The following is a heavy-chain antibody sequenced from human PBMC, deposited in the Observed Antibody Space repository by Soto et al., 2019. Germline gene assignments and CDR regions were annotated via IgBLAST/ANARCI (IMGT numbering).Heavy chain of an antibody. Sequence: QVQLVQSGAEVKKPGASVTVYCKASGYTFINYALHWVRQAPGQRLDWIGRINAGNGNTKYSQKFQGRVTITRDTSASTAYMELSSLRSEDTAIYCCARSEINYSRFDSWGQGTLVTVSS. CDR3: ARSEINYSRFDS. CDR2: INAGNGNT. V-gene: IGHV1-3*01. D-gene: IGHD2-21*01. CDR1: GYTFINYA. J-gene: IGHJ4*02.